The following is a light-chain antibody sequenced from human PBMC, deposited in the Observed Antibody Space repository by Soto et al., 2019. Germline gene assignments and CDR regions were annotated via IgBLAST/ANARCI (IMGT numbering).Light chain of an antibody. CDR2: AAS. CDR1: QSISSY. Sequence: DIQMTQSPSSLSASVGDRVTITCRASQSISSYLNWYQQKPGKAPKVLIYAASNLQSGVPSRFSGGGSGTDFTLTISSLQPEDFATYYCQQSYSTPPYTFGQGT. CDR3: QQSYSTPPYT. J-gene: IGKJ2*01. V-gene: IGKV1-39*01.